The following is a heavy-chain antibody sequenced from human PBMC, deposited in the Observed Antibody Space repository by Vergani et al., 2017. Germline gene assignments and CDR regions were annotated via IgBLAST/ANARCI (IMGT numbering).Heavy chain of an antibody. Sequence: QVQLVQSGAEVRKPGSSVKVSCKASGGIFSSYTISWVRQAPGQGLEWMGGIIPIFGTTNYAQKFQGRATITADESTSTAYMELSSLRSEDTAVYYCATSTVNKFRFSYYYYYYMDVWGKGTTVTVSS. V-gene: IGHV1-69*13. J-gene: IGHJ6*03. D-gene: IGHD4-11*01. CDR1: GGIFSSYT. CDR3: ATSTVNKFRFSYYYYYYMDV. CDR2: IIPIFGTT.